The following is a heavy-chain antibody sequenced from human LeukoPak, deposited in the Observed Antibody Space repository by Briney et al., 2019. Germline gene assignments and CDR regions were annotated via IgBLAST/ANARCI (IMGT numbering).Heavy chain of an antibody. V-gene: IGHV4-39*07. Sequence: SETLSLTCTVSGGSISSSSYYWGWIRQPPGKGLEWIGSIYYSGSTYYNPSLKSRVTISVDTSKNQFSLKLSSVTAADTAVYYCARDGGYCSGGSCYPNWFDPWGQGTLVTVSS. D-gene: IGHD2-15*01. CDR3: ARDGGYCSGGSCYPNWFDP. CDR2: IYYSGST. CDR1: GGSISSSSYY. J-gene: IGHJ5*02.